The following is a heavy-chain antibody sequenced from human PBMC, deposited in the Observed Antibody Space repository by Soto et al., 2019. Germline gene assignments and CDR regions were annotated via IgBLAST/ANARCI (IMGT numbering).Heavy chain of an antibody. Sequence: ASVKVSCKASGYTFTSYAMHWVRQAPGQRLEWMGWINAGNGNTKYSQKFQGRVTITRDTSASTAYMELSSLRSEDTAVYYCARGPRITIFGVVIALFDPWGQGTLVTVSS. CDR3: ARGPRITIFGVVIALFDP. CDR2: INAGNGNT. J-gene: IGHJ5*02. V-gene: IGHV1-3*01. CDR1: GYTFTSYA. D-gene: IGHD3-3*01.